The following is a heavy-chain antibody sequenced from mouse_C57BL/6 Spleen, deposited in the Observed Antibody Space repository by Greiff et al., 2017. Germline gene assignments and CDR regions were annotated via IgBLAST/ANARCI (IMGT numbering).Heavy chain of an antibody. J-gene: IGHJ2*01. CDR3: ARSTTVVDY. CDR1: GYTFTSYW. CDR2: IYPGSGST. V-gene: IGHV1-55*01. D-gene: IGHD1-1*01. Sequence: QVQLQQSGAELVKPGASVKMSCKASGYTFTSYWITWVKQRPGQGLEWIGDIYPGSGSTNYNEKLKSKATLTVDTSSSTAYMQLSSLTSEDSAVYSCARSTTVVDYWGQGTTLTVSS.